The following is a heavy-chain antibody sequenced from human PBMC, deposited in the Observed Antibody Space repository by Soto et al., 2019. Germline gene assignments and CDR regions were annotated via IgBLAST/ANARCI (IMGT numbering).Heavy chain of an antibody. CDR3: ARGVAGSGFDL. CDR2: TYYRSNWRH. D-gene: IGHD6-19*01. J-gene: IGHJ4*02. CDR1: GDSVSSNTAA. Sequence: PSQTLSLTCAISGDSVSSNTAAWNWIRSSPSRGLEWLGRTYYRSNWRHDYAVSVKSRITVNPDTSKNHFSLQLNSVTPDDTAVYYCARGVAGSGFDLWGQGTPVTV. V-gene: IGHV6-1*01.